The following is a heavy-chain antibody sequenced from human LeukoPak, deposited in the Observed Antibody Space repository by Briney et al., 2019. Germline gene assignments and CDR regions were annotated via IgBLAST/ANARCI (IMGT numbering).Heavy chain of an antibody. CDR3: ARLPYRHYFYMDV. CDR1: GGSFSGYY. D-gene: IGHD3-16*02. CDR2: INHSGST. V-gene: IGHV4-34*01. Sequence: SETLSLTCAVYGGSFSGYYWSWIRQPPGKGLEWIGEINHSGSTNYNPSLKSRVTISIDTATNHFSLRLTSVTAADTAVYYCARLPYRHYFYMDVWGKGTTVSVSS. J-gene: IGHJ6*03.